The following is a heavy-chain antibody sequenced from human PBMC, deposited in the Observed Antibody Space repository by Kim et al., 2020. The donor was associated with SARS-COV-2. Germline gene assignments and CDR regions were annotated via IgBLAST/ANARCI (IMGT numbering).Heavy chain of an antibody. CDR3: ARLPQARTFDWLLAGIGWFDT. CDR1: GGSISSYY. J-gene: IGHJ5*02. D-gene: IGHD3-9*01. CDR2: IYYSGST. Sequence: SETLSLTCTVSGGSISSYYWSWIRQPPGKGLEWIGYIYYSGSTNYNPSLKSRVTISVDTSKNQFSLKLSSVTAADTAVYYCARLPQARTFDWLLAGIGWFDTWGQGTLVTVSS. V-gene: IGHV4-59*08.